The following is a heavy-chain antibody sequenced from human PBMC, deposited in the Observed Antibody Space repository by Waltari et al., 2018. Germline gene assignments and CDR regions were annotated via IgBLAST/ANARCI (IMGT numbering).Heavy chain of an antibody. D-gene: IGHD2-8*01. CDR1: GFTFSSYG. V-gene: IGHV3-33*03. Sequence: QVQLVESGGGVVQPGRSLRLSCAASGFTFSSYGMHWVRQAPGKGLEWVAVIWYDGSNKYYADSVKGRFTISRDNTKDSLYLQMDNLRVEDTAVYYCAGGVGWTSEIWGQGTKVSVSS. CDR2: IWYDGSNK. J-gene: IGHJ3*02. CDR3: AGGVGWTSEI.